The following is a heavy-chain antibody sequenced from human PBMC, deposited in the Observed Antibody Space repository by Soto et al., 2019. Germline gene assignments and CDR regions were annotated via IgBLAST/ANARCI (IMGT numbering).Heavy chain of an antibody. D-gene: IGHD3-22*01. Sequence: SQTLSLTCAISGDSVSSNSAAWNWIRQSPSRGLEWLGRTYYRSKWYNDYAVSVKSRITINPDTSKNQFSLQLNSVTPEDTAVYYCARGYYDSSGYLGAFDIWGQGTMVTASS. J-gene: IGHJ3*02. V-gene: IGHV6-1*01. CDR3: ARGYYDSSGYLGAFDI. CDR2: TYYRSKWYN. CDR1: GDSVSSNSAA.